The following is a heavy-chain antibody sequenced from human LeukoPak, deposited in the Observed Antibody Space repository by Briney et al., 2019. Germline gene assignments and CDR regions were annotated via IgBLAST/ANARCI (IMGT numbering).Heavy chain of an antibody. J-gene: IGHJ4*02. D-gene: IGHD2-2*01. CDR2: INPNSGGT. V-gene: IGHV1-2*02. CDR3: ARGGTYCSSTSCAPDY. Sequence: ASVKVSCKASGYTFTGYYMHWVRQAPGQGLEWMGWINPNSGGTNYAQKLQGRVTMTRDTSISTAYMELSRLRSDDTAVYYCARGGTYCSSTSCAPDYWGQGTLVTVSS. CDR1: GYTFTGYY.